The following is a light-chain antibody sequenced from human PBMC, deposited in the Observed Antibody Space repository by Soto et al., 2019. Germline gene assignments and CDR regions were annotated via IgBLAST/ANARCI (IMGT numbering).Light chain of an antibody. V-gene: IGKV1-33*01. J-gene: IGKJ4*01. CDR3: HQCRDVPLT. Sequence: DIQMTQSPSSLSASVGDRVTITCQASQDVGNCLNWYQQKAGRAPKFLMQDASNLETGVPSRFSGSGSGKYFSFTITSLQPEDVATYYCHQCRDVPLTFGGGTKVEIK. CDR2: DAS. CDR1: QDVGNC.